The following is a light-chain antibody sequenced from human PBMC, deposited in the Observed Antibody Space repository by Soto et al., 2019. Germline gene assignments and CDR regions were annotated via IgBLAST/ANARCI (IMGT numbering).Light chain of an antibody. J-gene: IGKJ5*01. CDR1: QSVSSY. CDR3: QQRSNWPSIT. Sequence: IVLTQSPGTLSLSPGERATLSCMASQSVSSYLAWYQQKPGQAPRLLIYDASNRATGIPARFSGSGSGTDFTLTIRSLEPEDFAVYYCQQRSNWPSITFGQGTRLEI. CDR2: DAS. V-gene: IGKV3-11*01.